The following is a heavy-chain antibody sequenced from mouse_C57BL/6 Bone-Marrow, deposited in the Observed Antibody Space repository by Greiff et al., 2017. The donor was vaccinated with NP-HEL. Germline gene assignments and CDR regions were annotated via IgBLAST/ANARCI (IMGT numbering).Heavy chain of an antibody. Sequence: VQLQQSGPELVKPGASVKIPCKASGYTFTDYNMDWVKQSHGKSLEWIGDINPNNGCTIYNQKFKGKATLTVDKSSSTAYMELRSLTSEDTAFYYCARGNLGYDGRVFAYWGQGTLVTVSA. CDR3: ARGNLGYDGRVFAY. J-gene: IGHJ3*01. D-gene: IGHD2-2*01. CDR2: INPNNGCT. V-gene: IGHV1-18*01. CDR1: GYTFTDYN.